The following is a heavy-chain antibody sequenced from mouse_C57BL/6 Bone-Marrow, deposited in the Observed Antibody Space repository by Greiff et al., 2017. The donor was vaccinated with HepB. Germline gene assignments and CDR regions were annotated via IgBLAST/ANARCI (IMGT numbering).Heavy chain of an antibody. CDR1: GFTFSSYA. J-gene: IGHJ2*01. Sequence: DVMLVESGGGLVKPGGSLKLSCAASGFTFSSYAMSWVRQTPEKRLEWVATISDGGSYTYYPDNVKGRFTISRDNAKNNLYLQMSHLKSEDTAMYYCARDRPDPFDYWGQGTTLTVSS. CDR2: ISDGGSYT. V-gene: IGHV5-4*01. CDR3: ARDRPDPFDY.